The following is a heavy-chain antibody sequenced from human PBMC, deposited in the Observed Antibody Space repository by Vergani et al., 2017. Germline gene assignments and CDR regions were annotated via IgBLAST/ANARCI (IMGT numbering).Heavy chain of an antibody. D-gene: IGHD3-22*01. V-gene: IGHV4-30-4*08. CDR2: IYYSGST. Sequence: QLQLQQSGPGLVQPSQTLSLTCIVSGDSSNNDDYYWSWIRPPPGKGLEWIGYIYYSGSTYQNPSLESRRTMSLDTSRTQFSLNLLSVTAGDTAVYYCARVGGGSGGYYVGWGQGTPVTVSS. CDR1: GDSSNNDDYY. J-gene: IGHJ4*02. CDR3: ARVGGGSGGYYVG.